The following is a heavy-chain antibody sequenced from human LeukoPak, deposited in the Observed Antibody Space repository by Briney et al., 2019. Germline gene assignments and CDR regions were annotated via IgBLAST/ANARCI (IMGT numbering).Heavy chain of an antibody. D-gene: IGHD4-11*01. CDR3: AKARNSDYRFGFDI. V-gene: IGHV3-23*01. CDR1: RFTFSNYA. CDR2: ISGSGGST. J-gene: IGHJ3*02. Sequence: PGGSLRLSCAVARFTFSNYAMSWVRQAPGKGLEWVSGISGSGGSTYYADSVKGRFTFFGVNSRNTLYLQMSSSRAEDTAVYYCAKARNSDYRFGFDIWGQGTMVTVSS.